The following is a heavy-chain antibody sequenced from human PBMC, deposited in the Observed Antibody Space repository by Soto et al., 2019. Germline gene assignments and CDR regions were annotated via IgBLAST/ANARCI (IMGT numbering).Heavy chain of an antibody. D-gene: IGHD2-15*01. CDR1: GGSISSSSYY. Sequence: QLQLQESGPGLVKPSETLSLTCTVSGGSISSSSYYWGWIRQPPGKGLEWIGSIYYSGSTYYNPSLKSRVTISVDTSKNQFSLKLSSVTAADTAVYYCACLVAANDAFDIWGQGTMVTVSS. CDR3: ACLVAANDAFDI. J-gene: IGHJ3*02. CDR2: IYYSGST. V-gene: IGHV4-39*01.